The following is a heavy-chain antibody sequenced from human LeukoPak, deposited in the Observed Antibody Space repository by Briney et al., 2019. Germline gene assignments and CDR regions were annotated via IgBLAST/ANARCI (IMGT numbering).Heavy chain of an antibody. D-gene: IGHD3-3*01. CDR1: GGSISSYY. CDR3: AREGDGETIFGVRDAFDI. CDR2: IYTSGST. V-gene: IGHV4-4*07. Sequence: PSETLSLTCTVSGGSISSYYWSWIRQPAGKGLEWIGRIYTSGSTNYNPSLKSRVTMSVDTSKNQFSLKLSSVTAADTAVYYCAREGDGETIFGVRDAFDIWGQGTMVTVSS. J-gene: IGHJ3*02.